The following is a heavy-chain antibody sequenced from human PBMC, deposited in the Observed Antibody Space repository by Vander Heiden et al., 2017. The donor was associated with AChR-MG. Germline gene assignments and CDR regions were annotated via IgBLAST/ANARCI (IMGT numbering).Heavy chain of an antibody. Sequence: QVQLVQSGAEVKKPGSSVKVSCKASGCTFSCYAISWVRQAPGRGLEWMGGIIPIFGTANYAQKFQGRVTITADKSTSTAYMEPSSLRSEDTAVYYCASLGGSYPLIDYWGQGTLVTVSS. V-gene: IGHV1-69*06. CDR1: GCTFSCYA. CDR2: IIPIFGTA. J-gene: IGHJ4*02. CDR3: ASLGGSYPLIDY. D-gene: IGHD1-26*01.